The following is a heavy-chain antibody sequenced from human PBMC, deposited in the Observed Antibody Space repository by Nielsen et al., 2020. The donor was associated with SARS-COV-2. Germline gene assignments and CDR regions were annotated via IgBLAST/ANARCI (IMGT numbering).Heavy chain of an antibody. CDR1: GFTFSTSW. V-gene: IGHV3-74*01. CDR3: ASASAHV. Sequence: GGSLRLSCAASGFTFSTSWMHWVRHAPGKGLVWVSRINADGSSTSYADYVKGRFTISRDNAKNTLYLQMNSLRAEDTAVYYCASASAHVWGQGTMVTVSS. D-gene: IGHD3-16*01. J-gene: IGHJ3*01. CDR2: INADGSST.